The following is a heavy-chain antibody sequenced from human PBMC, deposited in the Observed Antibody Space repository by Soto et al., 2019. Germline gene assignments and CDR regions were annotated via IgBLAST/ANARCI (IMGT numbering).Heavy chain of an antibody. CDR3: ARGRRSKTATAGTGWFDP. J-gene: IGHJ5*02. Sequence: QLQLQESGSGLLKPSQTLSLTCSVSGDSISSGGLSWNWLRQSPGRGLEWIGYIYYPGLTYYNPSLKSRVSMSLDTSENQVSLSLSSVTAADSAVYYCARGRRSKTATAGTGWFDPWGPGPLVTVSS. CDR1: GDSISSGGLS. V-gene: IGHV4-30-2*06. CDR2: IYYPGLT. D-gene: IGHD6-13*01.